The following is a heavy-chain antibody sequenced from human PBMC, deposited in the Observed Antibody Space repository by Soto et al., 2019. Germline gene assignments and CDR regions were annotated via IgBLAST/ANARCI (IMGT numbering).Heavy chain of an antibody. Sequence: GGSLRLSCSASGFTFSYYAMGWVRQAPGKGLEWVSVLSDRGDTTYYADSVKGRFTISRDNSNNALYLQMSSLRAEDTAIYYSAKDARSSDGWYYFDNWGQGALVTVSS. CDR3: AKDARSSDGWYYFDN. J-gene: IGHJ4*02. V-gene: IGHV3-23*01. CDR2: LSDRGDTT. D-gene: IGHD6-19*01. CDR1: GFTFSYYA.